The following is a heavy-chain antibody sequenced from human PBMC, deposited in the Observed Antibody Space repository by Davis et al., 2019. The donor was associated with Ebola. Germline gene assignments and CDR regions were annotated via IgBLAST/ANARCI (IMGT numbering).Heavy chain of an antibody. CDR1: GFTFSSYG. V-gene: IGHV3-33*05. Sequence: PGGSLRLSCAASGFTFSSYGMHWVRQAPGKGLEWVAVISYDGSNKYYADSVKGRFTISRENAKNSLYLQMNSLRAGDTAVYYCAREGPMKTLDYWGQGTLVTVSS. J-gene: IGHJ4*02. CDR2: ISYDGSNK. CDR3: AREGPMKTLDY.